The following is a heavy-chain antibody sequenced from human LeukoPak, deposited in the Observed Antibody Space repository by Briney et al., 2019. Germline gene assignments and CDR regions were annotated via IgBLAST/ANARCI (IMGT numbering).Heavy chain of an antibody. CDR3: ARDYGDVGFDY. V-gene: IGHV3-66*02. D-gene: IGHD4-17*01. Sequence: PGGSLRLSCAASGFTVSSNYMSWVRQAPGKGLEWVSVIYSGGSTNYADSVKGRFTISRDNSKNTLYLQMNSLRAEDTAVYYCARDYGDVGFDYWGQGTLVTVSS. CDR1: GFTVSSNY. CDR2: IYSGGST. J-gene: IGHJ4*02.